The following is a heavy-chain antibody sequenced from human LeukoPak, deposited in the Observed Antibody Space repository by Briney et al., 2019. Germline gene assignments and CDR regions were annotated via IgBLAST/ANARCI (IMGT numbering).Heavy chain of an antibody. Sequence: GASVKVSCKASGGTFSSYAISWVRQAPGQGLEWMGGIIPIFGTANYAQKFQGRVTMTRNTSISTAYMELSSLRSEDTAVYYCARAVRPRYGSSWRKRGAYYFDYWGQGTLVTVSS. CDR1: GGTFSSYA. CDR3: ARAVRPRYGSSWRKRGAYYFDY. D-gene: IGHD6-13*01. V-gene: IGHV1-69*05. J-gene: IGHJ4*02. CDR2: IIPIFGTA.